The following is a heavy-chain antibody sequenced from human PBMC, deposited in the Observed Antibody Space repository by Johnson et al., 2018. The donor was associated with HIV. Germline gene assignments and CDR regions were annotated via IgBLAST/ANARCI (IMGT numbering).Heavy chain of an antibody. V-gene: IGHV3-7*03. CDR1: GFTFDDYG. CDR2: IKQDGSEK. CDR3: AKVVREYNGPRTRPDAFDI. J-gene: IGHJ3*02. D-gene: IGHD5-12*01. Sequence: VQLVESGGGVVRPGGSLRLSCAAAGFTFDDYGMSWVRQAPGTGLEWVANIKQDGSEKYDVASVKGRFKISSDNARNSRYLQMNSLRAEDTAGVYFAKVVREYNGPRTRPDAFDIWGQGTMVTVSS.